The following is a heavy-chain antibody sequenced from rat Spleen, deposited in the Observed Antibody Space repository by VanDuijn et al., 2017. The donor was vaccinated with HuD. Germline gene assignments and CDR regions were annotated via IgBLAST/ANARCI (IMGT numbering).Heavy chain of an antibody. J-gene: IGHJ2*01. CDR3: ARRHYGYTDYFDY. CDR1: GFSFSSNW. D-gene: IGHD1-9*01. Sequence: EVQLVESNGGLVQPGGSLKLSCAASGFSFSSNWLNWIRQAPGEGLEWVATISYGDSSGHSSTYYRDSVKGRFTISRDNAKSTLSLQMDSLRSEDTATYYCARRHYGYTDYFDYWGQGVMVTVSS. V-gene: IGHV5-29*01. CDR2: ISYGDSSGHSST.